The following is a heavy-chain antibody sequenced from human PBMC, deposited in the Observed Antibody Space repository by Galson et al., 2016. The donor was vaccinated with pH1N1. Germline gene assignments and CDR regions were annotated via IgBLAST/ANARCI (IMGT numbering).Heavy chain of an antibody. D-gene: IGHD5-12*01. V-gene: IGHV3-9*01. Sequence: SLRLSCAASGFLFDDYALHWVRQAPGKALEWVSGIAWNSGIIGYADSVKGRFTISRDNAKNSLYLHMNALRPADTALYHCVKDMVGRGYDFTFDQWGQGIMVTVSS. CDR2: IAWNSGII. CDR3: VKDMVGRGYDFTFDQ. CDR1: GFLFDDYA. J-gene: IGHJ4*02.